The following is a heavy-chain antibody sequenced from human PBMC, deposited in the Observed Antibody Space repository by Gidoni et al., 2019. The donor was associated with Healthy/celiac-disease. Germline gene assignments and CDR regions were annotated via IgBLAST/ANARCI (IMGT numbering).Heavy chain of an antibody. V-gene: IGHV3-9*01. D-gene: IGHD1-1*01. Sequence: EVQLVESGGGLVQPGRSLRLSCAASGFTFDDYAMPWVRPAPGKGLEWVSGISWNSGSIGDADSVRGRFTISMDNAKNSLCLQMNSLRAEHTAMYYCARAPMLYGTTEHDRHYFDYWGQGTLVTVSS. CDR2: ISWNSGSI. CDR3: ARAPMLYGTTEHDRHYFDY. J-gene: IGHJ4*02. CDR1: GFTFDDYA.